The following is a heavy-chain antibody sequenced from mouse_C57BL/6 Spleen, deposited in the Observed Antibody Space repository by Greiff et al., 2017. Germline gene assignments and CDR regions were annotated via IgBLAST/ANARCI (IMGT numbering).Heavy chain of an antibody. CDR2: IRNKANNHAT. CDR3: TRNWGYWYFDV. V-gene: IGHV6-6*01. Sequence: EVQGVESGGGLVQPGGSMKLSCAASGFTFSDAWMDWVRQSPEKGLEWVAEIRNKANNHATYYAESVKGRFTISRDDSKSSVYLQMNSLRAEDTGIYDCTRNWGYWYFDVWGTGTTVTVSA. D-gene: IGHD4-1*01. J-gene: IGHJ1*03. CDR1: GFTFSDAW.